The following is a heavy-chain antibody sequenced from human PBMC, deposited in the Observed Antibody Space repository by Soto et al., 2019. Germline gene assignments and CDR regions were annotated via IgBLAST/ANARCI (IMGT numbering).Heavy chain of an antibody. CDR3: ARRKDDYGSGSYSFDY. CDR2: IYYSGRT. J-gene: IGHJ4*02. D-gene: IGHD3-10*01. Sequence: QVQLQGSGPGLVKPSQTLSLTCTVSGDSISSGAYYWSWIRQHPGKGLEWIGYIYYSGRTYYNPSLKSRVTISVDTSENQFSLKLSSVTAADTAVYYCARRKDDYGSGSYSFDYWSQGTPVTVSS. V-gene: IGHV4-31*03. CDR1: GDSISSGAYY.